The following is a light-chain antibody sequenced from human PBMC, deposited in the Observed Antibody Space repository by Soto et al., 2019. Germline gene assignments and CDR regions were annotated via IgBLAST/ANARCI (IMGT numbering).Light chain of an antibody. V-gene: IGKV1-39*01. CDR3: QQSYSPPRT. CDR1: QTICSW. CDR2: TAS. Sequence: DIQMTQSPSSLSGSVGDRVTITCRASQTICSWLTWYQQKAGRAPKVLISTASSLESGVPSRFSGSGSGTDFTLTISSLQPEDFATYYCQQSYSPPRTFGQGTKVDIK. J-gene: IGKJ1*01.